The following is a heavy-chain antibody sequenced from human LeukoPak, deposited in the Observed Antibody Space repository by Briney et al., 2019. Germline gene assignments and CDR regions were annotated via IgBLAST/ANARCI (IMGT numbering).Heavy chain of an antibody. Sequence: PSQTLSLTCTVSGGSISSGSYYWSWIRQPAGKGLEWFGRIYTSGSTNYNPSLKSRVTISVDTSKNQFSLKLSSVTAADTAVYYCARQFILTGYYSYYYYYGMDVWGQGTTVTVSS. V-gene: IGHV4-61*02. D-gene: IGHD3-9*01. CDR2: IYTSGST. CDR1: GGSISSGSYY. CDR3: ARQFILTGYYSYYYYYGMDV. J-gene: IGHJ6*02.